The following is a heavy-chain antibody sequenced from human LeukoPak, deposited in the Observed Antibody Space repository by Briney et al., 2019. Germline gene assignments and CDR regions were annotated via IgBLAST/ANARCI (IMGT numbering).Heavy chain of an antibody. CDR1: GFTVSSNY. J-gene: IGHJ4*02. V-gene: IGHV3-53*01. D-gene: IGHD3-3*01. Sequence: GGSLRLSCAASGFTVSSNYMSWVRQAPGKGLEWVSVIYSGGSTYYADSVKGRFTISRDNSKNTLYLQMNSLRAEGTAVYYCARGRGGFWRTEIDYWGQGTLVTVSS. CDR3: ARGRGGFWRTEIDY. CDR2: IYSGGST.